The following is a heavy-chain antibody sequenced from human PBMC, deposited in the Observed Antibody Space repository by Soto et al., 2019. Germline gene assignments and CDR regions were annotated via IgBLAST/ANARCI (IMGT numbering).Heavy chain of an antibody. Sequence: HPGVSLRLSCGASGFIFSNYPMTWVRQAPGKGVEWVSTIVGSGYDIYYADSVKGRFTISRDNSKNMLYLQMNSLRPEDTAVYYCAQLYSSSWDAAFDIWGQGTMVTVPS. CDR2: IVGSGYDI. V-gene: IGHV3-23*01. D-gene: IGHD6-13*01. J-gene: IGHJ3*02. CDR1: GFIFSNYP. CDR3: AQLYSSSWDAAFDI.